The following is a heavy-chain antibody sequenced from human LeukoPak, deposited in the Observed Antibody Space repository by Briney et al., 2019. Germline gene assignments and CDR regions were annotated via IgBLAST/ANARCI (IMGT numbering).Heavy chain of an antibody. V-gene: IGHV1-69-2*01. CDR1: GYTFTDYY. D-gene: IGHD3-22*01. CDR3: ATEASYYYDSSGYSSSFDY. Sequence: ASVKVSCKVSGYTFTDYYMHWVQQAPGKGLEWMGFVDPEDGETIYAEKFQGRVTITADTSTDTAYMELSSLRSEDTAVYYCATEASYYYDSSGYSSSFDYWGQGTLVTVSS. CDR2: VDPEDGET. J-gene: IGHJ4*02.